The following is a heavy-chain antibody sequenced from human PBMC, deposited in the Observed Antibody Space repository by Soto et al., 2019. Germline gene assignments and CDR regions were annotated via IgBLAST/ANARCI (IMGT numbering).Heavy chain of an antibody. CDR1: GGSISSYY. CDR2: IYYSGST. Sequence: SETLSLTCTVSGGSISSYYWSWIRQPPGKGLGWIGYIYYSGSTYYNPSLKSRVTISVDTSKNQFSLKLSSVTAADTAVYYCARDVVGAGGYYGMDVWGQGTTVTVSS. V-gene: IGHV4-59*12. D-gene: IGHD2-21*01. CDR3: ARDVVGAGGYYGMDV. J-gene: IGHJ6*02.